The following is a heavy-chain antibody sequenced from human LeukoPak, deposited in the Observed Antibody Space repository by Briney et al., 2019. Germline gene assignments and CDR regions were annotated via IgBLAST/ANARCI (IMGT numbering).Heavy chain of an antibody. J-gene: IGHJ4*02. CDR1: GYTFAGYF. CDR2: INPNSGGT. D-gene: IGHD1-26*01. Sequence: ASVKVSCKASGYTFAGYFMHWVRQAPGQGLEWMGGINPNSGGTNYAQKFQGRVTMTRDTSISTAYMELSRLRSDDTAVYYCARVPASGRIVGATIDYWGQGTLVTVSS. CDR3: ARVPASGRIVGATIDY. V-gene: IGHV1-2*02.